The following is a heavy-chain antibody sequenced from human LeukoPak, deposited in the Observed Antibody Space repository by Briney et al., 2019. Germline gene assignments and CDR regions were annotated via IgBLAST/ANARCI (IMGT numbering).Heavy chain of an antibody. CDR3: ARDPGYSGTYKNAYYYYYYMDV. CDR1: GDSISSSSYY. Sequence: TSETLSLTCTVSGDSISSSSYYWDWIRQPPGKGLEWIGSISYSGSTYYNPSLKSRVTISIDTSKNQFSLKLTSVTAADTAVYYCARDPGYSGTYKNAYYYYYYMDVWGKGTTVTVSS. CDR2: ISYSGST. D-gene: IGHD1-26*01. V-gene: IGHV4-39*07. J-gene: IGHJ6*03.